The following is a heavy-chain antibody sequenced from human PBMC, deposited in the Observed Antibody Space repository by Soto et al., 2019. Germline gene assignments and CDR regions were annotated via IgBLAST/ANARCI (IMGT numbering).Heavy chain of an antibody. CDR3: AKDKCISTSCYRMYNWFAP. D-gene: IGHD2-2*01. V-gene: IGHV3-30*18. Sequence: QVQLVESGGGVVQPGRSLRLSCAASGFTFSSYGMHWVRQAPGKGLEWVAVISYGGSNKYYADSVKGRFTISRDNSKNTLYLQMNNLRAEDTGVYYCAKDKCISTSCYRMYNWFAPGGQGTLVTVSS. J-gene: IGHJ5*02. CDR1: GFTFSSYG. CDR2: ISYGGSNK.